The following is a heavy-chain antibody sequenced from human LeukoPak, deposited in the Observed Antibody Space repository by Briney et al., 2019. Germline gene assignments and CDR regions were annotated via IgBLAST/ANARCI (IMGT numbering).Heavy chain of an antibody. CDR1: GFIFSNYG. Sequence: GGSLRLSCSASGFIFSNYGMHWVRQAPGKGLEHVSVISSNGGSTHYADSVKGRFTISRDNSKNTVYLQMSSLRPEDTAVYYCVGQITMILPVISYWGQGTLVTVSS. J-gene: IGHJ4*02. CDR3: VGQITMILPVISY. CDR2: ISSNGGST. D-gene: IGHD3-22*01. V-gene: IGHV3-64D*06.